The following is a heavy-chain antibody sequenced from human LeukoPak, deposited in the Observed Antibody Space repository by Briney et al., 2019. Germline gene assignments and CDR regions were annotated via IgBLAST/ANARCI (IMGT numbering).Heavy chain of an antibody. CDR1: GGTFSSYA. V-gene: IGHV1-69*13. CDR2: IIPIFGTA. Sequence: SVKVSCKASGGTFSSYAISWVRQAPGQGLEWMGGIIPIFGTANYAQKFQGRVTITADESTSTAYMELSSLRSEDTAVYYCARHRTATVTRRDYFDYWGQGTLVTVSS. D-gene: IGHD4-17*01. CDR3: ARHRTATVTRRDYFDY. J-gene: IGHJ4*02.